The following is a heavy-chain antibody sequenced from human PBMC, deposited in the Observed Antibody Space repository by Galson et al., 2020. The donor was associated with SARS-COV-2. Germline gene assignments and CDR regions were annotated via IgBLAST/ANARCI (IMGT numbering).Heavy chain of an antibody. J-gene: IGHJ6*03. V-gene: IGHV3-13*01. CDR2: IGTAGDT. D-gene: IGHD6-19*01. Sequence: GESLKISCAASGFTFSSYDMHWVRQATGKGLEWVSAIGTAGDTYYPGSVKGRFTISRENAKNSLYLQMNSLRAGDTAVYYCARGAVAGTRVPYYYYYYMDVWGKGTTVTVSS. CDR1: GFTFSSYD. CDR3: ARGAVAGTRVPYYYYYYMDV.